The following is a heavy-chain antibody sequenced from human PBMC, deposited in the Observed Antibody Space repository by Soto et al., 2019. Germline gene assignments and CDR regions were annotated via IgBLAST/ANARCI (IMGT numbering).Heavy chain of an antibody. V-gene: IGHV3-7*01. CDR2: IKQDGSEK. J-gene: IGHJ4*02. CDR1: GFTFSNYW. CDR3: ARDAHSTFDF. Sequence: EVQLVESGGGLVQPGGSLRLSCAVSGFTFSNYWMSWVRQTPGKGLEWVASIKQDGSEKYYMDSVKGRITISKDNAENSLYLQMNSLRAEDTAVYYCARDAHSTFDFWGQGTLVTVSS.